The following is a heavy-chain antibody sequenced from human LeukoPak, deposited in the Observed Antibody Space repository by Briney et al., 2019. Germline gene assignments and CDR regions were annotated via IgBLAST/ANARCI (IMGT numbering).Heavy chain of an antibody. CDR1: GDSISGFY. CDR2: IYTSGST. J-gene: IGHJ4*02. D-gene: IGHD4/OR15-4a*01. CDR3: ARRAGAYSHPYDY. Sequence: SETLSLTCTVSGDSISGFYWSWIRQAAGKGLEWIGHIYTSGSTNYNPSLKSRVTMSVDMPKNQFSLKLRSVTAADTAVYYCARRAGAYSHPYDYWGQGTLVTVSS. V-gene: IGHV4-4*07.